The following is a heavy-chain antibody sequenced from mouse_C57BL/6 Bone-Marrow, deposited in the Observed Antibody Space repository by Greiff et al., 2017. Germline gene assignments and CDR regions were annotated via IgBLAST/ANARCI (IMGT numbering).Heavy chain of an antibody. CDR1: GFNIKDDS. CDR2: IDPENGDT. V-gene: IGHV14-4*01. Sequence: EVQLQQSGAELVRKGASVKLSCTASGFNIKDDSMHWVKQRPDQGLEWIGWIDPENGDTESASKFPGKATIPAATSSNTAYLQLRSLTSEDTAVYYCTTGSLYYYAMDYWGQGTSVTVSS. D-gene: IGHD6-5*01. J-gene: IGHJ4*01. CDR3: TTGSLYYYAMDY.